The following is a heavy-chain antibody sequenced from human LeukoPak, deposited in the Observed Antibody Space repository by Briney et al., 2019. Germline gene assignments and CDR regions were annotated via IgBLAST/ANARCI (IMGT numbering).Heavy chain of an antibody. CDR3: AKAGVTITFGGVIVIPLDY. CDR2: ISGSGGST. J-gene: IGHJ4*02. CDR1: GFTFSSYA. D-gene: IGHD3-16*02. Sequence: GGSLRLSCAASGFTFSSYAMSWVRQAPGNGLEWVSAISGSGGSTYYADSVKGRFTISRDNSKNTLYLQMNSLRAEDTAVYYCAKAGVTITFGGVIVIPLDYWGQGTLVTVSS. V-gene: IGHV3-23*01.